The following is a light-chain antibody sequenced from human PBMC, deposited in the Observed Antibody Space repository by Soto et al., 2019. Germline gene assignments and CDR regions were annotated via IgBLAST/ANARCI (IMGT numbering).Light chain of an antibody. Sequence: QPVLTQPASVSGSPGQSITITCTGSNNDIGANKFVSWYQQHPGEAPKLIIFDVSNRPSGVSHRFSGSKSGNTASLTISRLQPEDESDYYCISFTTNLSVVFGAGTKLTVL. CDR2: DVS. CDR3: ISFTTNLSVV. J-gene: IGLJ1*01. CDR1: NNDIGANKF. V-gene: IGLV2-14*03.